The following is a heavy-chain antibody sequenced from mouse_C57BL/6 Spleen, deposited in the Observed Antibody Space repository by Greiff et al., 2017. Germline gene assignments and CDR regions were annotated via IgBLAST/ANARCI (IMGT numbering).Heavy chain of an antibody. CDR1: GYAFSSSW. J-gene: IGHJ1*03. V-gene: IGHV1-82*01. D-gene: IGHD4-1*01. CDR2: IYPGDGDT. Sequence: VQLQQSGPELVKPGASVKISCKASGYAFSSSWMNWVKQRPGKGLEWIGRIYPGDGDTNYNGKFKGKATLTADKSSSTAYMQLSSLTSEDSAVYFCARWETGNVWGTGTTVTVSS. CDR3: ARWETGNV.